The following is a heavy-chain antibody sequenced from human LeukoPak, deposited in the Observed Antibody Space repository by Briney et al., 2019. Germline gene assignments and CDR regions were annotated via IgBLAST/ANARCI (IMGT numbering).Heavy chain of an antibody. J-gene: IGHJ6*03. V-gene: IGHV4-59*01. D-gene: IGHD3-3*01. Sequence: PSETLSLTCTVSGGSISSYYWSWIRQPPGKGLEWIGYIYYSGSTNYNPSLKSRVTISVDTSKNQFSLKLSSVTAADTAVYYCARDLERDYYYYKDVWGKGTTVTVSS. CDR3: ARDLERDYYYYKDV. CDR2: IYYSGST. CDR1: GGSISSYY.